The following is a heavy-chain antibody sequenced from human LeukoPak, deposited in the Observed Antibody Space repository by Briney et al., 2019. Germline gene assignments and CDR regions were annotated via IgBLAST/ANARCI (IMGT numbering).Heavy chain of an antibody. CDR3: ATGPLDY. J-gene: IGHJ4*02. CDR2: INSKTDGGPT. V-gene: IGHV3-15*01. CDR1: GFIGSDGY. Sequence: GGSLRLSCAVSGFIGSDGYMNWVRQAPGKGLEWIGRINSKTDGGPTVYSAPVKGRFNISRDDSKNTLFLQMNSLETDDTAVYYCATGPLDYWGQGALVTVSS.